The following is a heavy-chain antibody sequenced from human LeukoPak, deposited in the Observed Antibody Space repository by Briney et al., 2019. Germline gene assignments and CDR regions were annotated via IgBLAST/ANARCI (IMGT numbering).Heavy chain of an antibody. CDR2: INPNSGGT. CDR3: ARATGTPTGAYYYYGMDV. V-gene: IGHV1-2*02. D-gene: IGHD1-1*01. CDR1: GYTLTGYY. J-gene: IGHJ6*02. Sequence: GASVKVSCKASGYTLTGYYMHWVRQAPGQGLEWMGWINPNSGGTNYAQNFQGRVTMTTDTSISTAYMELSRLRSDDTAVYSCARATGTPTGAYYYYGMDVWGQGTTVTVSS.